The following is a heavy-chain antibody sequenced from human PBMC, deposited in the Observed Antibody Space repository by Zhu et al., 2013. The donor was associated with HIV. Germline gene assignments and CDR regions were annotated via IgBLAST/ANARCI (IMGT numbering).Heavy chain of an antibody. CDR2: INPKSGDT. Sequence: QVQLVQSGAEVKDPGASVKVSCQASGYAFTGHFIHWVRQAPGQGPEWMGWINPKSGDTRSAQKFQGRVTMTRDTSITTAYMELSSLRSEDTAVYYCATDLTWNSDYWGQGTLVTVSS. CDR3: ATDLTWNSDY. CDR1: GYAFTGHF. V-gene: IGHV1-2*02. D-gene: IGHD1-7*01. J-gene: IGHJ4*02.